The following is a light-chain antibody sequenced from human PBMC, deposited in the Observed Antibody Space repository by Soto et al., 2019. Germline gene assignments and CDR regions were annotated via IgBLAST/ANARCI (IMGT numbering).Light chain of an antibody. J-gene: IGLJ3*02. CDR2: AVT. CDR3: SSHTTSNTWV. Sequence: SVLTQPASVSGSPGQSISISCTGTSSDIGAYDYVSWHQQYPGKAPKLIIYAVTDRPSGISDRFSASKSGNTASLAISGLQPEDEADYYCSSHTTSNTWVFGGGTKLTVL. V-gene: IGLV2-14*01. CDR1: SSDIGAYDY.